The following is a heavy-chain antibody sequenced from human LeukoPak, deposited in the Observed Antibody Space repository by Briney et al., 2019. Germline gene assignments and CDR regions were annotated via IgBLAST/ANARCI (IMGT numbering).Heavy chain of an antibody. Sequence: PGGFLRLSCAASGFTFSSYAMSWVRQAPGKGLEWVSALSGVGEYTYSADSVKGRFTISRDNSKSMLYLQMNSLRVEDTAVYYCATITYFDYIWGRFVSWGQGTLVTVSS. J-gene: IGHJ4*02. CDR2: LSGVGEYT. V-gene: IGHV3-23*01. CDR1: GFTFSSYA. D-gene: IGHD3-16*01. CDR3: ATITYFDYIWGRFVS.